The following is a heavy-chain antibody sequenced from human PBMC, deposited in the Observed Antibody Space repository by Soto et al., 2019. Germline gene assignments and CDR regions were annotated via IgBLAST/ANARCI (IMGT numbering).Heavy chain of an antibody. CDR2: IIPIFGTT. Sequence: QVQLVQSGSEVKKPGSSVKVSCQPSGGIFGTFGISWVRQAPGQGLEWMGGIIPIFGTTNYAQKFQGRVTITADKSTNAVYLDLSSLRSEDTALYYCVKSQSDVLTSLDYWGLGTLVTVSS. J-gene: IGHJ4*02. CDR1: GGIFGTFG. CDR3: VKSQSDVLTSLDY. V-gene: IGHV1-69*06. D-gene: IGHD3-9*01.